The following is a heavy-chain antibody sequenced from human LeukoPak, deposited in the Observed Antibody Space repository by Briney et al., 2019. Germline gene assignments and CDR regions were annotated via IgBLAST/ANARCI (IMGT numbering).Heavy chain of an antibody. CDR3: ASGDYVWGSYRYTHYYFDY. Sequence: GGSLRLSCAASGFTFSSYGMHWVRQAPGKGLEWVAVIWYDGSNKYYADSVKGRFTISRDNSKNTLYLQMNSLRAEDTAVYYCASGDYVWGSYRYTHYYFDYWGQGTLVTVSS. D-gene: IGHD3-16*02. V-gene: IGHV3-33*01. J-gene: IGHJ4*02. CDR2: IWYDGSNK. CDR1: GFTFSSYG.